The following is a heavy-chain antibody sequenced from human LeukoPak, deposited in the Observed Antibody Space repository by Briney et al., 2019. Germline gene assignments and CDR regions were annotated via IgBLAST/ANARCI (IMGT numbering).Heavy chain of an antibody. D-gene: IGHD3-22*01. CDR1: GFTFSSYW. J-gene: IGHJ4*02. CDR3: ARGDNSGYPAVFDY. V-gene: IGHV3-7*01. CDR2: INQDGSEK. Sequence: GGSLRLSCAASGFTFSSYWMSWVRQAPGKGLEWVANINQDGSEKYYVDSVKGRFTISRDNAKNSLYLQMNSLRAEDTAVYYCARGDNSGYPAVFDYWGQGTLVTVSS.